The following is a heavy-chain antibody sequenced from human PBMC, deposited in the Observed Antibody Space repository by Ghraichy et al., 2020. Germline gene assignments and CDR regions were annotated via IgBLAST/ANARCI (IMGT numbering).Heavy chain of an antibody. V-gene: IGHV3-74*01. Sequence: GSQRLSCEASGFTFNSFWMHWVRQAPGKGLVWVSRINNDGSGTNYADSVKGRFTVSRDNAKNTLYLQMNSLRTEDTAVYYCARDRPGYCSTSSCSYYFDHWGQGTLVTVSS. D-gene: IGHD2-2*01. CDR3: ARDRPGYCSTSSCSYYFDH. CDR2: INNDGSGT. CDR1: GFTFNSFW. J-gene: IGHJ4*02.